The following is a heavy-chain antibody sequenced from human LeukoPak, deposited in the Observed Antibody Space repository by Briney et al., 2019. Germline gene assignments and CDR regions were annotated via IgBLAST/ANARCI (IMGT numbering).Heavy chain of an antibody. Sequence: GGSLRLSCAASGFTFSSYAMSWVRQAPGKGLEWVSAISGSGGSTYYADSVKGRFTISRDNSKNTLYLQMNSLRAEDTAVYYCASTDYYDSSGYYSEPFDYWGQGTLVTVFS. J-gene: IGHJ4*02. CDR3: ASTDYYDSSGYYSEPFDY. CDR1: GFTFSSYA. D-gene: IGHD3-22*01. CDR2: ISGSGGST. V-gene: IGHV3-23*01.